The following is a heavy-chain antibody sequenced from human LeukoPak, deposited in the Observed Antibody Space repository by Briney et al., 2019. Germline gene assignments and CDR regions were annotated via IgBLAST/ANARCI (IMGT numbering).Heavy chain of an antibody. CDR3: ARQNIAVAASYYFSY. V-gene: IGHV4-59*08. Sequence: SETLSLTCTVSGGSISRYYWHWIRQPPAKGLEWIGNIYSSASTYYNPSLKSLVTISADTSKNQFSLQLSSVTAADTAVYYCARQNIAVAASYYFSYGGGGTLVTVP. CDR2: IYSSAST. J-gene: IGHJ4*02. D-gene: IGHD6-19*01. CDR1: GGSISRYY.